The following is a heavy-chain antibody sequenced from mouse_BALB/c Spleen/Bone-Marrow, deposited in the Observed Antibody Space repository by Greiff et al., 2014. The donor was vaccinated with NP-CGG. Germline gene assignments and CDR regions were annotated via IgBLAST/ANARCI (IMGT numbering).Heavy chain of an antibody. J-gene: IGHJ4*01. D-gene: IGHD4-1*01. CDR3: ARWEYYAMDY. Sequence: EVQGVESGAELVKPGASVKLSCTASGFNIKDTYMHWVKQRPEQGLEWIGRIDPANGNTKYDPKFQGKATITADTSSNTAYLQLSCLTSEDTAVYYCARWEYYAMDYWGQGTSVTVSS. CDR2: IDPANGNT. V-gene: IGHV14-3*02. CDR1: GFNIKDTY.